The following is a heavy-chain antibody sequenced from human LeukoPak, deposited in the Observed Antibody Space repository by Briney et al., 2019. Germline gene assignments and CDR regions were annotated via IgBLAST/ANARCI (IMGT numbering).Heavy chain of an antibody. Sequence: PGGSLRLSCAASGFTFSSYSMIWVRQAPGKGLEWVSSISSSSNYIYYADSVKGRFTISRDNAESSLYLQLNSLRAEDTAVYYCARGRPGYSFDYWGQGTLVTVSS. V-gene: IGHV3-21*06. J-gene: IGHJ4*02. D-gene: IGHD5-18*01. CDR1: GFTFSSYS. CDR3: ARGRPGYSFDY. CDR2: ISSSSNYI.